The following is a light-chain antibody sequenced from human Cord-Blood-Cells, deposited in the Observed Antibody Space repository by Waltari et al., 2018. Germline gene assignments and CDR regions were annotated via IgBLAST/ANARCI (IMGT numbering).Light chain of an antibody. CDR1: SSDVGRYNL. V-gene: IGLV2-23*01. CDR2: EGS. CDR3: CSYAGSSTLV. J-gene: IGLJ2*01. Sequence: QSALTQPASVSGSPGQSITISCTGTSSDVGRYNLVSWYQQHPGKAPKLMIYEGSKRPSGVSNRFSGSKSVNTASLTISGLQAEDEADYYCCSYAGSSTLVFGGGTKLTVL.